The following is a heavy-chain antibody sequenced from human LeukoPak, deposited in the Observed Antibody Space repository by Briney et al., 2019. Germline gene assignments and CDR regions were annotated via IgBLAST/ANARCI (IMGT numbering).Heavy chain of an antibody. CDR2: IIPIFGTA. J-gene: IGHJ6*03. CDR1: GGTFSSYA. D-gene: IGHD2-2*01. Sequence: GASVKVSCKASGGTFSSYAISWVRQAPGQGLEWMGGIIPIFGTANYAQKFQGRVTMTRDTSTSTVYMELSSLRSEDTAVYYCARDPGHCSSTSCPYYYYYYYMDVWGEGTTVTVSS. CDR3: ARDPGHCSSTSCPYYYYYYYMDV. V-gene: IGHV1-69*05.